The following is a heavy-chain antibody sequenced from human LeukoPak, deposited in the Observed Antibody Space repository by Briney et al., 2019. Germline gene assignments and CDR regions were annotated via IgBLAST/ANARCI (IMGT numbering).Heavy chain of an antibody. Sequence: GESLKISCESSGYSFTSYWIGWVRQMPGKGLEWMGIVYPGDSDTRYSPSFQGQVTISADKSISTAYLQWSSLKASDTAMYYCARARAGIRIAVADYYFDYWGQGTLVTVSS. D-gene: IGHD6-19*01. CDR3: ARARAGIRIAVADYYFDY. CDR2: VYPGDSDT. CDR1: GYSFTSYW. V-gene: IGHV5-51*01. J-gene: IGHJ4*02.